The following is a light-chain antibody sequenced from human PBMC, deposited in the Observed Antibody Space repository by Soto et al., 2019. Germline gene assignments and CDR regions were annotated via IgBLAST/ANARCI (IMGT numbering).Light chain of an antibody. CDR2: AAS. J-gene: IGKJ1*01. V-gene: IGKV1-6*01. CDR1: QSISNH. Sequence: IQMTQSPSSLSASVRDRITITFRASQSISNHLNWYQQKPGKAPTLLIYAASNLQSGVPSRFRGSRSGTEFTLTVSSLQPEDFATYYCLQDHDDSWTFGQGTKVDIK. CDR3: LQDHDDSWT.